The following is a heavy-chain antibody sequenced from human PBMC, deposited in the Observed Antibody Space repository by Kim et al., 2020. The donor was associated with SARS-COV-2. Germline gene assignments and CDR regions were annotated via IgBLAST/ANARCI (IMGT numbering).Heavy chain of an antibody. D-gene: IGHD3-16*01. CDR1: GFTFSRYC. Sequence: GGSLRLSCAASGFTFSRYCMHWVRQAPGKGLVWVSHINGDGRSTSYADSVKGRVTISRDNAKNTLYLQMNSLRAEDTDVYYCARGGSGGLDFWGQGTLVT. CDR3: ARGGSGGLDF. J-gene: IGHJ4*02. CDR2: INGDGRST. V-gene: IGHV3-74*01.